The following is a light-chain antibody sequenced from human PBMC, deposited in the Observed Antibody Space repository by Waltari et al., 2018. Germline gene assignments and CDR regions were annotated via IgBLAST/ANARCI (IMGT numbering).Light chain of an antibody. Sequence: QSALTQPPSASGSPGQSVTISCTGTSSDVGTYNSVSWYQQHPGKAPTRMIYAVTKRPSGVPDRFSGSKSGNTASLTVSGLQAEDAADYYCCSFAGSNIVVFGGGTKLTVL. CDR3: CSFAGSNIVV. CDR2: AVT. CDR1: SSDVGTYNS. V-gene: IGLV2-8*01. J-gene: IGLJ2*01.